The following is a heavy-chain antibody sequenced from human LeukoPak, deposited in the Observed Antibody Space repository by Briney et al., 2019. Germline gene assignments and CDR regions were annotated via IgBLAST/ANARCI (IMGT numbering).Heavy chain of an antibody. CDR2: IIPILGIA. V-gene: IGHV1-69*02. J-gene: IGHJ4*02. Sequence: RASVKVSCKASGGTFSSYTISWVRQAPGQGLEWMGRIIPILGIANYAQKFQGRVTITADKSTSTAYMELSSLRSEDTAVYYCARFNAANCGGDCYDYFDYWGQGTLVTVSS. CDR1: GGTFSSYT. D-gene: IGHD2-21*01. CDR3: ARFNAANCGGDCYDYFDY.